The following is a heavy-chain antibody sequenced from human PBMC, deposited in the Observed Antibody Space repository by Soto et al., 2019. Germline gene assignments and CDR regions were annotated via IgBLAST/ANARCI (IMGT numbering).Heavy chain of an antibody. V-gene: IGHV3-21*01. J-gene: IGHJ6*01. Sequence: LRLSCAASGFTFSSYSMNWVRQAPGKGLEWVSSSSSSSTYIYYADSVKGRFTISRDNAKNSLYLQMNSLRAEDTAVYFCARVYYSNLPYYFYYMDVWGQGTTVTVSS. CDR3: ARVYYSNLPYYFYYMDV. CDR1: GFTFSSYS. D-gene: IGHD4-4*01. CDR2: SSSSSTYI.